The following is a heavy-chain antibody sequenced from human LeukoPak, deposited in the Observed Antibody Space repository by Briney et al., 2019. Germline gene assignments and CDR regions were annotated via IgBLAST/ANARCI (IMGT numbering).Heavy chain of an antibody. CDR2: ISAYNGNT. CDR1: VYTFTRYV. V-gene: IGHV1-18*01. CDR3: ARGWLRFPPLDY. Sequence: ASVKLSCKASVYTFTRYVISWVRQAPGHGLEWMGCISAYNGNTNYAQKLQGRVTMTTDTSTSTAYMELRSLRSDDTAVYYCARGWLRFPPLDYWGQGTLVTVSS. D-gene: IGHD5-12*01. J-gene: IGHJ4*02.